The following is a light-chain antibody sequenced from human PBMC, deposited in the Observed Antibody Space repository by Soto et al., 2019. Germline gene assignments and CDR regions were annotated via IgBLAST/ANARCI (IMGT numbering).Light chain of an antibody. CDR3: QHREDWPLT. J-gene: IGKJ4*01. CDR2: GAT. CDR1: QSVSSN. Sequence: ETVMTQSPATLSVSPGEGATLSCRASQSVSSNLAWYQQKPGQAPRLLIYGATTRATGIPARFSASGSGTEFTLTISSLQSEDFAVYYCQHREDWPLTFGGGTKVEIK. V-gene: IGKV3-15*01.